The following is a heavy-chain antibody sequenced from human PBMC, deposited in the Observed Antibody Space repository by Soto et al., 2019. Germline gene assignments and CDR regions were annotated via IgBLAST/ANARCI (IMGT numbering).Heavy chain of an antibody. Sequence: ASVKVSCKASGGTFSSYAFSWVRQAPGQGLEWMGGIIPIFGIANYAQKFQGRVTITADKSTSTAYMELSSLRSEDTAVYYCARGGVTTVTTFYYYYYMDVWGKGTTVTVSS. CDR3: ARGGVTTVTTFYYYYYMDV. CDR1: GGTFSSYA. V-gene: IGHV1-69*10. J-gene: IGHJ6*03. CDR2: IIPIFGIA. D-gene: IGHD4-17*01.